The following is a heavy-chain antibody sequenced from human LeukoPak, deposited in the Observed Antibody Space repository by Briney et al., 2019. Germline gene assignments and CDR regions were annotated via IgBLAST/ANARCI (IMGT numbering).Heavy chain of an antibody. D-gene: IGHD6-25*01. CDR3: ARERQTNYYYYGMDV. Sequence: GGSLRLSCAASGFTFSSYAMSWVRQAPGKGLEWVSAVSGSGGSTYHADSVKGRFTISRDNSKNTLYLQMNSLRAEDTAVYYCARERQTNYYYYGMDVWGQGTTVTVSS. CDR1: GFTFSSYA. V-gene: IGHV3-23*01. CDR2: VSGSGGST. J-gene: IGHJ6*02.